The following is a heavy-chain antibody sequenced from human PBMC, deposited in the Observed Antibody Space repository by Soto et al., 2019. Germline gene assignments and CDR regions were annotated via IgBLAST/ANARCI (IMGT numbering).Heavy chain of an antibody. J-gene: IGHJ4*02. Sequence: QVQLVQSGAEVKKPGSSVKVSCKASGDTFSSYAINWVRQAPGQGLEWMGGIIPMFGTANYAQKFKGRVTIPAGESTSTVYMELSSLRSEDTAVYYCARVGPAHYYDSSGYYSPLDYWGQGTLVTVYS. V-gene: IGHV1-69*01. CDR2: IIPMFGTA. D-gene: IGHD3-22*01. CDR1: GDTFSSYA. CDR3: ARVGPAHYYDSSGYYSPLDY.